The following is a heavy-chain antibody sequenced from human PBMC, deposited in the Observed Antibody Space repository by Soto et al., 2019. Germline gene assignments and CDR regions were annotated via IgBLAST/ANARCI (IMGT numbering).Heavy chain of an antibody. CDR2: IIPIFGTA. J-gene: IGHJ6*02. CDR1: GGTFSSYA. Sequence: QVQLVQSGAEVKKPGSSVKVSCTASGGTFSSYAISWVRQAPGQGLEWMGGIIPIFGTANYAQKFQGRVTITADESTSTAYMELSSLRSEDTAVYYCASKWFGELLIYYYGMDVWGQGTTVTVSS. D-gene: IGHD3-10*01. V-gene: IGHV1-69*01. CDR3: ASKWFGELLIYYYGMDV.